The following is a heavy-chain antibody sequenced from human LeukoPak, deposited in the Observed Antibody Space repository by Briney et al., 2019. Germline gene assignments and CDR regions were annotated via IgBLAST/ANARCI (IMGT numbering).Heavy chain of an antibody. CDR3: ARALPEIDY. V-gene: IGHV1-2*02. CDR2: INPYNSAT. CDR1: GYTFSDYY. J-gene: IGHJ4*02. Sequence: GASVKVSCKASGYTFSDYYIHWVRQAPGQGLDWMGRINPYNSATFYAQKFQGRVTMTRDTSISSAYMELRRLRSDATAVYYCARALPEIDYWGQGTLVTVSS.